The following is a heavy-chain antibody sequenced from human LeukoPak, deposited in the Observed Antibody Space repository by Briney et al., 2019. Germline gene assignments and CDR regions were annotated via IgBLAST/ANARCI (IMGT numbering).Heavy chain of an antibody. J-gene: IGHJ4*02. Sequence: GGSLRLSCAASGFTFSSSSMNWVRQAPGKGLEWVSYISSSSSTIHYAESVKGRFTISRDNAKNSLYLQMNSLRDEDTAVYYCVREMAHYFDSSGYSFWGQGTLVTVSS. V-gene: IGHV3-48*02. CDR2: ISSSSSTI. D-gene: IGHD3-22*01. CDR3: VREMAHYFDSSGYSF. CDR1: GFTFSSSS.